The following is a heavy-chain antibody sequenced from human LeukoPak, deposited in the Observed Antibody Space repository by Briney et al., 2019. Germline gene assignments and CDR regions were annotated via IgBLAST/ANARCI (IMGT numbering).Heavy chain of an antibody. D-gene: IGHD3-22*01. J-gene: IGHJ4*02. CDR3: ARDRGWYYYDSSGYYD. CDR1: GYTFTSYD. V-gene: IGHV1-2*06. Sequence: ASVKVSCKASGYTFTSYDIYWVRQATGQGLEWMGRINPNSGGTNYAQKFQGRVTMTRDTSISTAYMELSRLRSDDTAVYYCARDRGWYYYDSSGYYDWGQGTLVTVSS. CDR2: INPNSGGT.